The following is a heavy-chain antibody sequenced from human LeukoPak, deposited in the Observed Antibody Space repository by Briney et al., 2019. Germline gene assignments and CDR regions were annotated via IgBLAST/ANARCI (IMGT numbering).Heavy chain of an antibody. CDR3: ARGGTILYDY. V-gene: IGHV1-46*01. J-gene: IGHJ4*02. CDR2: IDPRDGSA. CDR1: GYIFTNYY. Sequence: ASVKVSCKASGYIFTNYYIHWVRQAPGQGLEWVGIIDPRDGSASSAQQIQGRITVTRDTSTGTVYMDLSSLRSEDTAIYYCARGGTILYDYWGQGTQVTVSS. D-gene: IGHD1-1*01.